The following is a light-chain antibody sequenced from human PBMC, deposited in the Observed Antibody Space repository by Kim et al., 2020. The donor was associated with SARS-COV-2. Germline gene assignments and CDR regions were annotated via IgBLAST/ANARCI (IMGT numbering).Light chain of an antibody. Sequence: EIVLTQSPGTLSLSPGERATLSCRASQSALSSYLAWYQQKPGQALRLLIYGASSRATGIPDRFSGSGSGTDFTLTISSLEPEDFVVYYCQQYGSSPPTTFGQGTRLEIK. CDR1: QSALSSY. V-gene: IGKV3-20*01. CDR3: QQYGSSPPTT. J-gene: IGKJ5*01. CDR2: GAS.